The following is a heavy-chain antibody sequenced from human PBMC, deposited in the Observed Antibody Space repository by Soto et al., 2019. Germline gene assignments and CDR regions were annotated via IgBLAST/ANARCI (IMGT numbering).Heavy chain of an antibody. CDR3: AREGYSYGTYFDY. V-gene: IGHV3-7*01. D-gene: IGHD5-18*01. Sequence: EVQLVESGGGLVQPGGSLRLSCVASGFTFSSYWMSWVRQTPGKGLEWVANIKQDGSDKYYVHSVKGRFTISRDNAKNSLYLQMNSLRAEDTALYYCAREGYSYGTYFDYWGQGTLVTASS. CDR2: IKQDGSDK. J-gene: IGHJ4*02. CDR1: GFTFSSYW.